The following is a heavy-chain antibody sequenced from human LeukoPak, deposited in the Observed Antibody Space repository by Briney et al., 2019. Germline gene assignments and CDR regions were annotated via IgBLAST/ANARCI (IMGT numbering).Heavy chain of an antibody. CDR2: ISSSDTAI. Sequence: GGSLRLSCAASGFTFNSYSMSWVRQAPGKGLEWVSYISSSDTAIYYADSVKGRFTISRDNSKNTLYLQMNSLRAEDTAIYYCARRYYDSTGYYSLDYWGQGTLVTVSS. CDR3: ARRYYDSTGYYSLDY. D-gene: IGHD3-22*01. J-gene: IGHJ4*02. CDR1: GFTFNSYS. V-gene: IGHV3-48*01.